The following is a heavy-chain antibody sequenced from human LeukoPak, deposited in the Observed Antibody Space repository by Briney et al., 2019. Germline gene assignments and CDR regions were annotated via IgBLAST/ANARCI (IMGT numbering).Heavy chain of an antibody. Sequence: GGSLRLSCAASGFTFSDHYMDWVRQAPGKGLEWVSVMYRGGGTYYSDSVRGRFTISRDNSKNTMYLQMNSLRAEDTAVYYCARDGADILTGYYGYWGQGTLVTVSS. V-gene: IGHV3-66*01. CDR3: ARDGADILTGYYGY. CDR2: MYRGGGT. CDR1: GFTFSDHY. J-gene: IGHJ4*02. D-gene: IGHD3-9*01.